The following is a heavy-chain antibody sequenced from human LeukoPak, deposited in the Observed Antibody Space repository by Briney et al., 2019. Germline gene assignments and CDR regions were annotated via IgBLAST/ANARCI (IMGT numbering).Heavy chain of an antibody. CDR3: AKGARPGYCSSTSCPEDYYYYMDV. D-gene: IGHD2-2*01. Sequence: GGSLRLSCAASGFTFDDYAMHWVRQAPGKGLEWVSGISWNSGSIGYADSVKGRFTISRDNAKNSLYLQMNSLRAEDVALYYCAKGARPGYCSSTSCPEDYYYYMDVWGKGTTVTVSS. CDR1: GFTFDDYA. V-gene: IGHV3-9*03. CDR2: ISWNSGSI. J-gene: IGHJ6*03.